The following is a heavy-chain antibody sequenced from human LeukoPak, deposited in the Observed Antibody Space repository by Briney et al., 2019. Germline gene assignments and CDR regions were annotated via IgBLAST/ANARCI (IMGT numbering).Heavy chain of an antibody. CDR3: AKDGQYGDYWYYYMDV. V-gene: IGHV3-23*01. CDR1: GFTFSNSP. D-gene: IGHD4/OR15-4a*01. CDR2: ITGSGGGT. J-gene: IGHJ6*03. Sequence: LRLSCAVPGFTFSNSPMSWVRHAPGKGLEWVSAITGSGGGTYYADSVKGRFTISRDNSKTTLYLQMNSLRAEDTAVYYCAKDGQYGDYWYYYMDVWGKGTTVTVSS.